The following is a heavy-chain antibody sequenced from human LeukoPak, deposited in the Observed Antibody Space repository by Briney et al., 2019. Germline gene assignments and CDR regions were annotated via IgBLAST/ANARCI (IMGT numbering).Heavy chain of an antibody. D-gene: IGHD3-10*01. J-gene: IGHJ6*02. Sequence: GGSLRLSCAASGFTFSSHAMSWVRQAPGKGLEWVAVISYDGSNKYYADSVKGRFTISRDNSKNTLYLQMNSLRAEDTAVYYCAREVPDITMATNGMDVWGQGTTVTVSS. CDR3: AREVPDITMATNGMDV. CDR1: GFTFSSHA. V-gene: IGHV3-30*04. CDR2: ISYDGSNK.